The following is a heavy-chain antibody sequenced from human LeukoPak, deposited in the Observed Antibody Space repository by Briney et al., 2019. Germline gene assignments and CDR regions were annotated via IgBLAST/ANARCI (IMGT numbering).Heavy chain of an antibody. CDR2: ISYDGSNK. D-gene: IGHD6-13*01. J-gene: IGHJ6*03. V-gene: IGHV3-30*04. Sequence: GGSLRLSCAASGFTFSSYAMHWVRQVPGRGLEWVAVISYDGSNKYYADSVKGRFTISRDNSKNTLYLQMNSLRAEDTAVYYCARGGVAAAGYYYYYYMDVWGKGTTVTVSS. CDR3: ARGGVAAAGYYYYYYMDV. CDR1: GFTFSSYA.